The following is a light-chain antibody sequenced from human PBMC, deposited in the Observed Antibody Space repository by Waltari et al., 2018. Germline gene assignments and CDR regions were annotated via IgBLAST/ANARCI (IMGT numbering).Light chain of an antibody. CDR1: QYVNND. CDR2: DTS. J-gene: IGKJ4*01. Sequence: DVQLTQSPSSLSASVGDSVTITCRASQYVNNDLNWYQHRPGEAPKLLIYDTSNLQDGGPSRFSGSGHGTDFSFTISSLQPEDIGTYYCQQYHHLPLTFAGGTKVAVK. CDR3: QQYHHLPLT. V-gene: IGKV1-33*01.